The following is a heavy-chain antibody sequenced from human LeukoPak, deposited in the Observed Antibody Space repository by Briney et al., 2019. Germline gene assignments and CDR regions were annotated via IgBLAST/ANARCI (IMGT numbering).Heavy chain of an antibody. CDR1: GFNFSRYW. D-gene: IGHD2-21*01. J-gene: IGHJ4*02. Sequence: PGGSLRLSCAASGFNFSRYWMTWVRQAPGKGLEYVANINQAGSEKYYVDSVKGRFTISRDNAKNSLYLQMNSLRAEDTAVYYCARDLTCCGGDCFWGQGTLVTVSS. CDR3: ARDLTCCGGDCF. V-gene: IGHV3-7*01. CDR2: INQAGSEK.